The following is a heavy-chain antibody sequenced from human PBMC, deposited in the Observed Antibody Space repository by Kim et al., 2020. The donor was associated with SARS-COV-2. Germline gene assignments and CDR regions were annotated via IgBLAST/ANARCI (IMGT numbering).Heavy chain of an antibody. J-gene: IGHJ6*02. CDR3: TKGLAGTYSYVLDV. Sequence: GGSLRLSCAASGFTFSSYTMNWVRQAPGKGLEWISGISGDGVGTYYADSVKGRFTISGDNSKNTLYLQMNSLRAEDTAVYYCTKGLAGTYSYVLDVWGQG. V-gene: IGHV3-23*01. CDR2: ISGDGVGT. D-gene: IGHD2-21*01. CDR1: GFTFSSYT.